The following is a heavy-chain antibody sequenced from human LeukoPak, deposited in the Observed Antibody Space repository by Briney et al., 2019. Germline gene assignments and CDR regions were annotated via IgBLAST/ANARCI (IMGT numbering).Heavy chain of an antibody. D-gene: IGHD3-22*01. J-gene: IGHJ3*02. CDR3: ARDRDYYDSSGYYDHAAFDI. CDR1: GGSISSYY. CDR2: IYTSGST. V-gene: IGHV4-4*07. Sequence: SETLSLTYTVSGGSISSYYWSWIRQPAGKGLEWIGRIYTSGSTNYNPSLKSRVTMSVDTSKNQFSLKLSSVTAADTAVYYCARDRDYYDSSGYYDHAAFDIWGQGTMVTVSS.